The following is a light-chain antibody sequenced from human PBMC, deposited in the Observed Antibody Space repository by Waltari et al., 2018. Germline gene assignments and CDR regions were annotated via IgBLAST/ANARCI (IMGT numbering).Light chain of an antibody. CDR1: ISNNGNYNI. J-gene: IGLJ3*02. V-gene: IGLV2-23*01. CDR3: ASYLGGNIWV. Sequence: QSARTPPASVSGSPAGSDTITSTGSISNNGNYNISPWYQHHPGQASKVLIYEDDKSPSGISNRFSGSKSGNTASLTISGLQAEDEADYCCASYLGGNIWVFGGGTRLTV. CDR2: EDD.